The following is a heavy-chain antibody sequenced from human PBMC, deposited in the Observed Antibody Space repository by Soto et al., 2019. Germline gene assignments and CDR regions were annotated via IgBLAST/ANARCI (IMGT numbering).Heavy chain of an antibody. CDR3: AKDGAIAAADYFFDY. J-gene: IGHJ4*02. CDR1: GFTFSNYA. D-gene: IGHD6-13*01. CDR2: IASDGKDK. Sequence: QVQLVESGGGVVQPGRSLKLSCAASGFTFSNYAIHWVRQAPGKGLEWVAVIASDGKDKRYADSVKGRFTISRDNSKNTLHLQMNSLRGEDTAVYYCAKDGAIAAADYFFDYWGQGSLVTVSS. V-gene: IGHV3-30*18.